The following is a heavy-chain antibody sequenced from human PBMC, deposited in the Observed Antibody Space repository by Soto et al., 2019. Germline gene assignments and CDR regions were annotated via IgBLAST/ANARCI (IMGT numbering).Heavy chain of an antibody. Sequence: SLRLSCAASGFTFNNYGIHWVRQAPGKGLEWVVVISFDGRNTYYADSVKGRFTISRDNSKNSLYLQMNSLKTEDTAVYYCTRVQNWNFDSWGQGTLVTVSS. V-gene: IGHV3-30*03. D-gene: IGHD3-3*01. CDR3: TRVQNWNFDS. CDR2: ISFDGRNT. CDR1: GFTFNNYG. J-gene: IGHJ4*02.